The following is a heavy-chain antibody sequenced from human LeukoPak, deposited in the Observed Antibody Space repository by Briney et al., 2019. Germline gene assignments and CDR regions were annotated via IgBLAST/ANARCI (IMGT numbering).Heavy chain of an antibody. CDR1: GYSFSDFH. V-gene: IGHV1-2*02. J-gene: IGHJ3*01. D-gene: IGHD5-18*01. Sequence: ASVRVSCKASGYSFSDFHIHWVRQAPGQGLEWMGWINPKSGATTYAERFRGRVTMTRDTSLNTVYLELASLYSDDMAVFYCARDYSDGHNRRDAFDLWGQGTTLIVSS. CDR3: ARDYSDGHNRRDAFDL. CDR2: INPKSGAT.